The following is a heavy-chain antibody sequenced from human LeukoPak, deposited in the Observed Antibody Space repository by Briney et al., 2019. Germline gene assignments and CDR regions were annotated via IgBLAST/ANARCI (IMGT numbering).Heavy chain of an antibody. CDR3: ARDGTYYDFWSGPYSTTYYYYYMDV. D-gene: IGHD3-3*01. CDR2: INPSGGST. CDR1: GYTFTSYY. Sequence: ASVKVSCKASGYTFTSYYMHWVRQAPGQGLEWMGIINPSGGSTSYAQKFQGRVTMTRDMSTSTVYMELSSLRSEDTAVYYCARDGTYYDFWSGPYSTTYYYYYMDVWGKGTTVTVSS. V-gene: IGHV1-46*01. J-gene: IGHJ6*03.